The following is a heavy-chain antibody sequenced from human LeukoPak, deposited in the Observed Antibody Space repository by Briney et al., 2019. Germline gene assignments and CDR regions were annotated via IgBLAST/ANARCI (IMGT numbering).Heavy chain of an antibody. J-gene: IGHJ4*02. D-gene: IGHD6-19*01. CDR2: IYYSGST. CDR3: ARDISGWYLSYYFDF. V-gene: IGHV4-59*12. CDR1: GGSISSYY. Sequence: SETLSLTCTVSGGSISSYYWSWIRQPPGKGLEWIGYIYYSGSTNYNPSLKSRVTISVDTSKNQFSLKLSSVTAADTAVYYCARDISGWYLSYYFDFWGQGTLVTVSS.